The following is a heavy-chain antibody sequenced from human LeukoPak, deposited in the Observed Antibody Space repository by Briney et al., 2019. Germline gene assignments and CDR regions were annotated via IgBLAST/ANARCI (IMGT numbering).Heavy chain of an antibody. CDR1: GYTFTSYA. J-gene: IGHJ4*02. CDR2: INAGNGNT. D-gene: IGHD4-17*01. Sequence: ASVTVSCKASGYTFTSYAMHWVRQAPGQRLEWMGWINAGNGNTKYSQKFQGRVTITRDTSASTAYMELSSLRSEDTAVYYCAREGRDYGDLPLDYWGQGTLVTVSS. CDR3: AREGRDYGDLPLDY. V-gene: IGHV1-3*01.